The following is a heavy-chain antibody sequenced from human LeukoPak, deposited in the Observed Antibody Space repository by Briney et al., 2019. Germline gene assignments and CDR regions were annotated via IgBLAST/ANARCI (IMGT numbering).Heavy chain of an antibody. D-gene: IGHD5-24*01. Sequence: ASVKVSCKASGYTFTGYYMHWVRQAPGQGLEWMGWINPNSGGTNYAQKFQGRVTMTRDTSISTAYMELSRLRSDDTAVYYCARDGGTERWLSFDYWGQGTLVTVSS. CDR2: INPNSGGT. V-gene: IGHV1-2*02. CDR3: ARDGGTERWLSFDY. J-gene: IGHJ4*02. CDR1: GYTFTGYY.